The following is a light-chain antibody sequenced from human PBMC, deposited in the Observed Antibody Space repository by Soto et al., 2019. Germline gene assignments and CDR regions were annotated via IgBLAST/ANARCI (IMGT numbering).Light chain of an antibody. CDR2: DIS. CDR1: QSISDW. CDR3: QQYNSYS. J-gene: IGKJ1*01. Sequence: DIQMTQSPSTLSASVGDRVTITCRASQSISDWLAWYQQKPGKAPKLLIYDISNLEIGVPSRFSGSGSGTEFTLTISGLQPDDFATYYCQQYNSYSFGQGTKVE. V-gene: IGKV1-5*01.